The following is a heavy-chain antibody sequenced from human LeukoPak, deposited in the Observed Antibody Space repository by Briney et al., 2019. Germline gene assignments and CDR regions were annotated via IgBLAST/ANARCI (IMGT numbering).Heavy chain of an antibody. Sequence: GRSLRLSRAASGFTFSSYAMHWVRQAPGKGLEWVAVISYDGSNKYYADSVKGRFTISRDNSKNTLYLQMNSLRAEDTAVYYCARDGRGGTTGFDYWGQGTLVTVSS. CDR3: ARDGRGGTTGFDY. CDR1: GFTFSSYA. V-gene: IGHV3-30-3*01. J-gene: IGHJ4*02. CDR2: ISYDGSNK. D-gene: IGHD1-26*01.